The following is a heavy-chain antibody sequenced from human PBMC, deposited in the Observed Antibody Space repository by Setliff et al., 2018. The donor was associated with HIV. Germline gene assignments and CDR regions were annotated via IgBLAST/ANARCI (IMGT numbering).Heavy chain of an antibody. CDR1: GGSFSGYY. CDR2: INHSGST. CDR3: ARVAGSHYFDY. Sequence: SETLSLTCAVYGGSFSGYYWSWIRQPPGKGLEWIGEINHSGSTNYNPSLKSRVTISVDMSKNQFSLKLSSVTAADTAVYYCARVAGSHYFDYWGQGTLVTVSS. D-gene: IGHD6-19*01. V-gene: IGHV4-34*01. J-gene: IGHJ4*02.